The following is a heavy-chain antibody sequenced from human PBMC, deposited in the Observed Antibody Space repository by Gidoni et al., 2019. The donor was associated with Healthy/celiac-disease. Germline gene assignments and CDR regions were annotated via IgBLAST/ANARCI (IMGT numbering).Heavy chain of an antibody. V-gene: IGHV3-7*04. D-gene: IGHD3-10*01. CDR3: ARPITMVRGVIITDDAFDI. Sequence: EVQLVESGGGLVQPGGSLRLSCAASGFTFSSNWMSWVRQAPGKGLEWVSNIKQDGSEKYYVDAVKGRFTISRDNAKNSLYLQKNSLKAEDTAVYYCARPITMVRGVIITDDAFDIWGQGTMVTVSS. CDR2: IKQDGSEK. J-gene: IGHJ3*02. CDR1: GFTFSSNW.